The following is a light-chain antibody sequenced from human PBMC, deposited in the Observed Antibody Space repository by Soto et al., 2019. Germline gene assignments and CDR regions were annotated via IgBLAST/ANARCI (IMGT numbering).Light chain of an antibody. CDR1: SSDVGSYNL. CDR2: EGS. CDR3: CSYAGSSTYYV. V-gene: IGLV2-23*01. J-gene: IGLJ1*01. Sequence: QSALTQPASVSGSPGQSIAISCTGISSDVGSYNLVSWYQQHPGKAPKVMIYEGSKRPSGVSNRFSGSKSGNTASLTISGLQAEDEADYYCCSYAGSSTYYVFGTGTKLTVL.